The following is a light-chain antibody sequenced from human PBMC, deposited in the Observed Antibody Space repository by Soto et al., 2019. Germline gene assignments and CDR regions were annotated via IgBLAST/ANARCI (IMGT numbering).Light chain of an antibody. J-gene: IGLJ2*01. CDR3: SSYAGSNNLI. CDR2: EVN. CDR1: SSDLGDYDY. Sequence: QSALTQPPSASGSPGQSVTISCTGTSSDLGDYDYDSWYQQHPGKAPKLMIYEVNKRPSGVPDRFSGSKSGNTASLTVTGLQAEDEADYYCSSYAGSNNLIFGGGTKLTVL. V-gene: IGLV2-8*01.